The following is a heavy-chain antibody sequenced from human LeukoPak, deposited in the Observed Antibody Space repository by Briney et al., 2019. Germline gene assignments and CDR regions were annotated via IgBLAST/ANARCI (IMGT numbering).Heavy chain of an antibody. V-gene: IGHV3-33*01. Sequence: GGPLRLPCAASGFTFSDYGMLWVRQARGKGLVWVEVICYDGSNKYYADSVKGRFNISRDNSKHTLYMQMNSLRGEDTAVYYCAREVLVYTAMVGFDPWGQGRLVTVCS. D-gene: IGHD5-18*01. J-gene: IGHJ5*02. CDR1: GFTFSDYG. CDR2: ICYDGSNK. CDR3: AREVLVYTAMVGFDP.